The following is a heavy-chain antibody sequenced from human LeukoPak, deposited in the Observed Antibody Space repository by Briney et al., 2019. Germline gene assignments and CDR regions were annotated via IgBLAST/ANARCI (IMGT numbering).Heavy chain of an antibody. CDR1: GFTFRNYG. J-gene: IGHJ6*02. CDR3: ARGSLWLRARDGMDV. CDR2: IWYDGSNE. D-gene: IGHD5-12*01. Sequence: GGSLRLSCAASGFTFRNYGMPWVRQAPGKGLEWVAVIWYDGSNEYYADSVKGRFSISRDNSKNTLYLQMNSLRAEDTAVYYCARGSLWLRARDGMDVWGQGTTVTVSS. V-gene: IGHV3-33*08.